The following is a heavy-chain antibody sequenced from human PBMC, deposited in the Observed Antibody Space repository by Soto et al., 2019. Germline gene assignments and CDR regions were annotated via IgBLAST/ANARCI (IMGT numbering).Heavy chain of an antibody. CDR1: GFTVSSNY. J-gene: IGHJ4*02. CDR3: AKDPGAAAGTDYFDY. V-gene: IGHV3-23*01. D-gene: IGHD6-13*01. Sequence: PGGSLRLSCAASGFTVSSNYMSWVRQAPGKGLEWVSAISGSGGSTYYADSVKGRFTISRDNSKNTLYLQMNSLRAEDTAVYYCAKDPGAAAGTDYFDYWGQGTLVTVSS. CDR2: ISGSGGST.